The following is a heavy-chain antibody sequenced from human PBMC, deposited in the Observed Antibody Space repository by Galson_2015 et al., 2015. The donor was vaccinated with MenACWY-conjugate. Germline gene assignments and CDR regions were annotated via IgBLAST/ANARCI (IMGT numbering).Heavy chain of an antibody. CDR1: GDSVSSHSAV. V-gene: IGHV6-1*01. Sequence: CAISGDSVSSHSAVWNWIRQSPSRGLEWLGRTYYRSKWYNDYAVSVKSRITINPDTSKNQFSLHLNSVTPEDTAVYYCARVRGGSHNWDDPWGQGTRVTVSS. CDR3: ARVRGGSHNWDDP. CDR2: TYYRSKWYN. D-gene: IGHD2-15*01. J-gene: IGHJ5*02.